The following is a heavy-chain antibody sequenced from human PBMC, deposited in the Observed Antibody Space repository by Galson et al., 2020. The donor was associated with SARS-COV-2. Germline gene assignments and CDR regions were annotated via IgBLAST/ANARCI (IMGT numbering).Heavy chain of an antibody. CDR2: INHSGST. CDR3: ARARTTQGNRSSNWFDP. V-gene: IGHV4-34*01. D-gene: IGHD1-1*01. Sequence: SETLSLTCAVYGGSFSGYYWSWIRQPPGKGLEWIGEINHSGSTNYNPSLKSRVTISVDTSKNKFSLKLSAVTAADTAVYYCARARTTQGNRSSNWFDPWGQGTLVTVSS. J-gene: IGHJ5*02. CDR1: GGSFSGYY.